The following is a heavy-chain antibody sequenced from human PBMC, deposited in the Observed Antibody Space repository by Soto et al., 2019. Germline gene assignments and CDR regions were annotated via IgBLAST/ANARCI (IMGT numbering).Heavy chain of an antibody. V-gene: IGHV3-23*01. J-gene: IGHJ4*02. CDR3: AKDRHPDGIWTIDF. Sequence: GGSLRLSCSASGFTLSSYTMSWVRLTPGKGLQWVSTIFTGGTSTVYADPVRGRFSISRDDSKNTLYLQMDNLRVDDTALYFCAKDRHPDGIWTIDFSGRGTLVTVSS. CDR2: IFTGGTST. CDR1: GFTLSSYT. D-gene: IGHD3-9*01.